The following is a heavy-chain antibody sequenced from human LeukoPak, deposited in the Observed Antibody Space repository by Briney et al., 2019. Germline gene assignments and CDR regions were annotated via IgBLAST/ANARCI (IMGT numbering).Heavy chain of an antibody. CDR1: GFTFSSYE. CDR2: ISSSGSSI. J-gene: IGHJ4*02. CDR3: ARDLWSGYYTLFDY. V-gene: IGHV3-48*03. D-gene: IGHD3-3*01. Sequence: GESLKISCAASGFTFSSYEMNWVRQAPGKGLEWVSYISSSGSSIYYADSVKGRFTISRDNAKNSLYLQMNSLRAEDTAVYYCARDLWSGYYTLFDYWGQGTLVTVSS.